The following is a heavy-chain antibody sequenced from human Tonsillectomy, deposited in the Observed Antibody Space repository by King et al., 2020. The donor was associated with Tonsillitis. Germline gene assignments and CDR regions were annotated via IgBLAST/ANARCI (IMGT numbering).Heavy chain of an antibody. J-gene: IGHJ6*03. CDR1: GYTFNGYY. V-gene: IGHV1-2*04. CDR2: INPNTGDT. CDR3: ARDPSLPDDYYYMDV. Sequence: VQLVESGAEVKKPGASVKVSCKASGYTFNGYYIHWVRQAPGQGLEWMGWINPNTGDTNYAQKFQAWVTMTRDTSISTVYMELRRLRSDDTAVYYCARDPSLPDDYYYMDVWGKGTTVTVSS.